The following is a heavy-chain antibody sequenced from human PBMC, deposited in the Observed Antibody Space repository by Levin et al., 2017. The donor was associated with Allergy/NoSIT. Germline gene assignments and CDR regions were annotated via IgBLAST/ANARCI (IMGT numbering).Heavy chain of an antibody. D-gene: IGHD2-15*01. CDR3: ADRYCSGGSCRNWFDP. CDR2: INHSGST. CDR1: GGSFSGYY. Sequence: SETLSLTCAVYGGSFSGYYWSWIRQPPGKGLEWIGEINHSGSTNYNPSLKSRVTISVDTSKNQFSLKLSSVTAADTAVYYCADRYCSGGSCRNWFDPWGQGTLVTVSS. V-gene: IGHV4-34*01. J-gene: IGHJ5*02.